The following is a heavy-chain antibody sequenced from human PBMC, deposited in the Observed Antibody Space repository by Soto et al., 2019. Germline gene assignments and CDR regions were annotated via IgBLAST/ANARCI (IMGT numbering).Heavy chain of an antibody. CDR1: GVSISDTSYY. D-gene: IGHD3-16*01. Sequence: QLQLQESGPGLVKPSETLSLTCNVSGVSISDTSYYWGWIRQPPGKGLEWIGTIYFNGNTFYNPSLKSRLTISVDTSKNQISLRLTSVTAADTAVYYCARQGADWGQGTLVAVSS. CDR2: IYFNGNT. V-gene: IGHV4-39*01. J-gene: IGHJ4*02. CDR3: ARQGAD.